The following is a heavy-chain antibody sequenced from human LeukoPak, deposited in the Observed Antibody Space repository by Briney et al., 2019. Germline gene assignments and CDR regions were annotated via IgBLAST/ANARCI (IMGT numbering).Heavy chain of an antibody. J-gene: IGHJ4*02. Sequence: GGSLRLSCAASGFTFSTYSMNWVRQAPGKGLEWVSYISSSSSTIYYADSVKGRFTISRDNAKNSLYLQMNSLRAEDTAVYYCARDLRSRAHWGQGTLVTVSS. CDR2: ISSSSSTI. CDR3: ARDLRSRAH. CDR1: GFTFSTYS. D-gene: IGHD4-17*01. V-gene: IGHV3-48*01.